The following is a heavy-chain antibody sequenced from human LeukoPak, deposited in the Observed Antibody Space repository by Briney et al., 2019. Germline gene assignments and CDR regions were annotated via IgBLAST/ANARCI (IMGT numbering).Heavy chain of an antibody. CDR3: SGVNPEAEGFDY. Sequence: GGSLRLSCAASEFTFSSYDMHWVRQGTGKGLEWVSAIDTAGYTYHPGSVKGRFTISRENAKNSLYLQMNSLRAGDTAVYYCSGVNPEAEGFDYWGQGTLVTVSS. D-gene: IGHD6-13*01. V-gene: IGHV3-13*01. CDR2: IDTAGYT. J-gene: IGHJ4*02. CDR1: EFTFSSYD.